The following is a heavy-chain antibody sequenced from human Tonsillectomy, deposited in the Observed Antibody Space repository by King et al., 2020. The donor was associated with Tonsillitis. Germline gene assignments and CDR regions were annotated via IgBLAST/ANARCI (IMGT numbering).Heavy chain of an antibody. Sequence: VQLVESGGGLVKPGGSLRLSCAASGFTFRTYTMTWVRQAPGKGLEWVSSISSTRSFIYYADSLKGRFTVSRDNAKNSLYLQMNRLRAEDTAVYYCARDLRDIVLVPNAVSDFWGQGTLVTVSS. CDR1: GFTFRTYT. CDR2: ISSTRSFI. V-gene: IGHV3-21*01. D-gene: IGHD2-2*01. J-gene: IGHJ4*02. CDR3: ARDLRDIVLVPNAVSDF.